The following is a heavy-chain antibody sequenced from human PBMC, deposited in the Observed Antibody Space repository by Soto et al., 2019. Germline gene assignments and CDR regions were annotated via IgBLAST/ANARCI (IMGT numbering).Heavy chain of an antibody. D-gene: IGHD2-2*01. CDR2: ISGSGGST. Sequence: WGPLRLSCASSGFTFRSFAMSWIRKTPGKGLEWVSAISGSGGSTYYADSVKGRFTISRDNSKNTLYLQMNSPRAEDTVVYYCAKMFCSSSSCLDYWGKGTLVTAPQ. V-gene: IGHV3-23*01. CDR3: AKMFCSSSSCLDY. CDR1: GFTFRSFA. J-gene: IGHJ4*02.